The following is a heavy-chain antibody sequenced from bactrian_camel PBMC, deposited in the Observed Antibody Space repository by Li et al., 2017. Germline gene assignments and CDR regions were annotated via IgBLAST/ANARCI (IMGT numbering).Heavy chain of an antibody. Sequence: HVQLVESGGDLVQPGGSLRLSCRASGFTFSNYGMSWVRQAPGKGLEWVSGIEHDSTHTAYADSVKGRFIISRDNAKDTVYLQMHSLKSEDTALYYCTRVIGYCSSGYCYLDYWGQGTQVTVS. J-gene: IGHJ4*01. D-gene: IGHD2*01. CDR2: IEHDSTHT. V-gene: IGHV3S7*01. CDR1: GFTFSNYG. CDR3: TRVIGYCSSGYCYLDY.